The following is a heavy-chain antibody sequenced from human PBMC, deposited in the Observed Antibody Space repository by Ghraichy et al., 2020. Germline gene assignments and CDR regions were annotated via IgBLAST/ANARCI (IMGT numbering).Heavy chain of an antibody. CDR1: GYTFTSYY. V-gene: IGHV1-46*01. CDR3: ARETEWLRLEDYYYMDV. D-gene: IGHD5-12*01. Sequence: ASVKVSCKASGYTFTSYYMHWVRQAPGQGLEWMGIINPSGGSTSYAQKFQGRVTMTRDTSTSTVYMELSSLSSEDTAVYYCARETEWLRLEDYYYMDVWGKGTTVTVSS. J-gene: IGHJ6*03. CDR2: INPSGGST.